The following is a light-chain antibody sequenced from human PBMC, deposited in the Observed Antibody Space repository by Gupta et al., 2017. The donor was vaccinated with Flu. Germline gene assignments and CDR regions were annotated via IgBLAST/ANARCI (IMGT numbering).Light chain of an antibody. CDR1: SSDGGGYNY. V-gene: IGLV2-8*01. J-gene: IGLJ2*01. Sequence: VTISCTGTSSDGGGYNYVAWYQQHPGKAPKLMIYEVSKRPSGVPDRFSGSKSGNTASLTVSGLQAEDEADYYCSSYAGSNNPVVFGGGTKLTVL. CDR2: EVS. CDR3: SSYAGSNNPVV.